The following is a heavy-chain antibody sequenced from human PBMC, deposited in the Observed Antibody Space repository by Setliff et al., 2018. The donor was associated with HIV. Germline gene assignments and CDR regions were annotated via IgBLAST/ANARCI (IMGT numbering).Heavy chain of an antibody. J-gene: IGHJ3*01. D-gene: IGHD2-2*01. V-gene: IGHV3-23*01. Sequence: ASETLSLTCTVSGGSISSGGYYWSWIRQHPGKGLEWVSATTSNGRTTDYAESVRGRFILSRDNSGNTLYLQMTSLRAEDTAIYFCAGAESCNSCYGPHDAYDVWGRGSMVTVSS. CDR2: TTSNGRTT. CDR1: GGSISSGGYY. CDR3: AGAESCNSCYGPHDAYDV.